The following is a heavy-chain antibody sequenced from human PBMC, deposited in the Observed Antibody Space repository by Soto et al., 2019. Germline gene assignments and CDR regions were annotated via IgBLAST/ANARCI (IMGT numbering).Heavy chain of an antibody. D-gene: IGHD4-4*01. Sequence: PSETLSLTCTVSGGAISSGGYYWSWIRQHPGKGLEWIGYIYYSGSTYYNPSLKSRVTISVDTSKNQFSLKLSSVTAADTAVYYCARVVTTEKSMDVWGQGTTVTVSS. V-gene: IGHV4-31*03. CDR2: IYYSGST. J-gene: IGHJ6*02. CDR1: GGAISSGGYY. CDR3: ARVVTTEKSMDV.